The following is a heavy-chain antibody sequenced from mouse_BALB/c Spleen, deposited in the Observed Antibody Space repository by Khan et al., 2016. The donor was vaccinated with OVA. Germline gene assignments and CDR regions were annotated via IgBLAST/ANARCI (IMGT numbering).Heavy chain of an antibody. CDR1: GFTFSSNT. V-gene: IGHV5-12-2*01. Sequence: EVQLVESGGGLVQPGGSLKLSCAASGFTFSSNTMSWVRQTPEKRLEWVAYITNGGGNTYYPDNVKGRFTISRDNAKNTLYLQMSSLKFEATAMYYCARIPTVITTALDYWGQGTSVTVSS. CDR2: ITNGGGNT. J-gene: IGHJ4*01. CDR3: ARIPTVITTALDY. D-gene: IGHD1-2*01.